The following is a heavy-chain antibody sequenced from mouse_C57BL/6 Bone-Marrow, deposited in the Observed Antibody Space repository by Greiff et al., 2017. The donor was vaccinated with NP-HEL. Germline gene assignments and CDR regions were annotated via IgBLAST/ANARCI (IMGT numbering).Heavy chain of an antibody. CDR3: ARTGDYAFDY. J-gene: IGHJ2*01. Sequence: EVNLVESGGGLVKPGGSLKLSCAASGFTFSDYGMHWVRQAPEKGLEWVAYISSGSSTIYYADTVKGRFTISRDNAKNTLFLQMTSLRSEDTAMYYCARTGDYAFDYWGQGTTLTVSS. D-gene: IGHD2-4*01. CDR1: GFTFSDYG. V-gene: IGHV5-17*01. CDR2: ISSGSSTI.